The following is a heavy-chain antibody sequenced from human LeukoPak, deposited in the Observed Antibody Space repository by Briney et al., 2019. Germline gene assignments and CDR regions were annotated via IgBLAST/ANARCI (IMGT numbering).Heavy chain of an antibody. CDR3: AKQPTSMVRGIIITDYYFDY. V-gene: IGHV5-51*01. CDR1: GYIFTSCS. CDR2: IYPNDSDT. J-gene: IGHJ4*02. D-gene: IGHD3-10*01. Sequence: GESLKISCKGSGYIFTSCSIGWVRQMPGKGLEWMGIIYPNDSDTRYSPSFQGQVTISADKSISTAYLQWSSLKASDTAMYYCAKQPTSMVRGIIITDYYFDYWGQGTLVTVSS.